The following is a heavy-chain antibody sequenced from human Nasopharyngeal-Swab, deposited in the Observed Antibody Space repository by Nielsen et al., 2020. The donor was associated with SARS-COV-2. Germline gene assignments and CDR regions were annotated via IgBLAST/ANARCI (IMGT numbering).Heavy chain of an antibody. J-gene: IGHJ4*02. CDR2: ISSSSSYI. CDR3: ARAQNVLRFLEWTQPFDY. Sequence: WIRQPPGKGLEWVSSISSSSSYIYYADSVKGRFTISRDNAKNSLYLQMNSLRAEDTAVYYCARAQNVLRFLEWTQPFDYWGQGTRVTVSS. D-gene: IGHD3-3*01. V-gene: IGHV3-21*01.